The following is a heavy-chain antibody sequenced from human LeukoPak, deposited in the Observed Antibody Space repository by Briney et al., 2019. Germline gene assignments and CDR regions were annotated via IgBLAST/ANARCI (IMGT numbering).Heavy chain of an antibody. J-gene: IGHJ4*02. V-gene: IGHV1-8*01. CDR1: GYTFTSYD. D-gene: IGHD3-9*01. Sequence: GASVKVSCKASGYTFTSYDLTWVRQAPGQGLEWMGWMNPNTGNTGYAQKFRGRVTMTRNTSIRTAYMELSSLRSEDTAIYYCARAIFSDFWGQGTLVTVSS. CDR3: ARAIFSDF. CDR2: MNPNTGNT.